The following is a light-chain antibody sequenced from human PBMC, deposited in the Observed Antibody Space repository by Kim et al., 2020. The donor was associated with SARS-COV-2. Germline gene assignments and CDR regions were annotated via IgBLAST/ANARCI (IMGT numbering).Light chain of an antibody. CDR2: GKN. CDR3: KSRDSSGKVV. V-gene: IGLV3-19*01. J-gene: IGLJ2*01. Sequence: SSELTQDPAVSVALGQTVRITCQGDSLRRYYASWYQQKPGQAPVLVIYGKNNRPSGIPDRFSGSSSGNTASLTITGDQAEEEADYYCKSRDSSGKVVFGGGTKLTVL. CDR1: SLRRYY.